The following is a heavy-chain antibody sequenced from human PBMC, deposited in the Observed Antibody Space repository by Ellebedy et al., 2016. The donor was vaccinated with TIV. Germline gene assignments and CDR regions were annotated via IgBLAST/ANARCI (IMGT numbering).Heavy chain of an antibody. D-gene: IGHD1-14*01. V-gene: IGHV4-59*12. J-gene: IGHJ4*02. Sequence: MPSETLSLTCTVSGGSISRYYWTWIRQPPGKGLEWIGYVYHSGDTNYNPSLKSRVTMSVDTSKNQFSLQLSSVTAADTAVYFCARESGGYFDYWGQGTLVTVSS. CDR1: GGSISRYY. CDR2: VYHSGDT. CDR3: ARESGGYFDY.